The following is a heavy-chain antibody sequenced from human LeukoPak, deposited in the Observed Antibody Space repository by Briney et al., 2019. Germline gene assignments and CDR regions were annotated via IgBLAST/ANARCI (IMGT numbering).Heavy chain of an antibody. CDR1: GGSISSSSYY. Sequence: HPETLSLTCTVSGGSISSSSYYWGWIRHPPGKGLEWIGSIYYSGSTYYNPSLRSRVTISVDTSKNHFSLRLSSVTAADTAVYYCARRAATAGHYFDYWGQGTLVTVSS. V-gene: IGHV4-39*02. CDR2: IYYSGST. D-gene: IGHD6-13*01. J-gene: IGHJ4*02. CDR3: ARRAATAGHYFDY.